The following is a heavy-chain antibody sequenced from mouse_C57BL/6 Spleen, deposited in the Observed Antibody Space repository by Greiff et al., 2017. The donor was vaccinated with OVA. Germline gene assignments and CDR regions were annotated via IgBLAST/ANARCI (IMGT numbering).Heavy chain of an antibody. CDR1: GFSLTSYG. CDR2: IWSGGST. D-gene: IGHD2-2*01. CDR3: ARERGYDQAWFAY. V-gene: IGHV2-2*01. J-gene: IGHJ3*01. Sequence: QVQLKESGPGLVQPSQSLSITCTVSGFSLTSYGVHWVRQSPGKGLEWLGVIWSGGSTDYNAAFISRLSISKDNSKSQVFFIMNSLQADDTAIYYCARERGYDQAWFAYWGQGTLVTVSA.